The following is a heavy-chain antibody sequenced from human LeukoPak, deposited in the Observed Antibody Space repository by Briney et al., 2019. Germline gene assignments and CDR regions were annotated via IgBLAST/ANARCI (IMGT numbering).Heavy chain of an antibody. D-gene: IGHD5-24*01. J-gene: IGHJ4*02. CDR2: IIPIFGTA. CDR1: GGTFSSYG. Sequence: ASVKVSCKASGGTFSSYGISWVRQAPGQGLEWMGGIIPIFGTANYAQKFQGRVTITADKSTSTAYMELSSLRSEDTAVYYCAKTPVGMVTLDYWGQGTLVTVSS. CDR3: AKTPVGMVTLDY. V-gene: IGHV1-69*06.